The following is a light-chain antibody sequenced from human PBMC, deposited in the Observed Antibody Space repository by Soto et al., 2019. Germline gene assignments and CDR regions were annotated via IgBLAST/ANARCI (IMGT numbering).Light chain of an antibody. J-gene: IGKJ1*01. CDR2: AAS. CDR1: HSINSY. Sequence: DIQMTQSPSSLSASVGDRVIITCRASHSINSYLNWYQQKPGKAPKLLIYAASSLQSGVPSRFSGSGSGTDFTLTISSLQPEDFATYYCQQSYSTFWTFGQGTKVEIK. V-gene: IGKV1-39*01. CDR3: QQSYSTFWT.